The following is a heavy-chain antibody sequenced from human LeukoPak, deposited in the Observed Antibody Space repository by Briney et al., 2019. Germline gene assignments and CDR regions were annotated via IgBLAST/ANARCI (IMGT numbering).Heavy chain of an antibody. D-gene: IGHD3-3*01. J-gene: IGHJ6*03. CDR3: ASLAYYDFSSTDYYYYYMDV. V-gene: IGHV4-30-2*01. CDR2: IYHSGST. CDR1: GGSISSGGYY. Sequence: SQTLSLTCTVSGGSISSGGYYWSWIRQPPGKGLEWIGYIYHSGSTYYNPSLKSRVTISVDRSKNQFSLKLSSVTAADTAVYYCASLAYYDFSSTDYYYYYMDVWGKGTTVTVSS.